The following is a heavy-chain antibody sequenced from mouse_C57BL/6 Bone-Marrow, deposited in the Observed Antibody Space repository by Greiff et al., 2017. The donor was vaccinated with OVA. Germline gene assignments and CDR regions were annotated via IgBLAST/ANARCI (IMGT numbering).Heavy chain of an antibody. D-gene: IGHD2-4*01. V-gene: IGHV3-6*01. CDR3: ASFDYDEVFAD. CDR2: ISYDGSN. J-gene: IGHJ3*01. Sequence: EVKLVESGPGLVKPSQSLSLTCSVTGYSITSGYFWNWIRQFPGNKLEWMGYISYDGSNNYNPSLKNRISITRDTSKNQFFLKLKSVTTEDTATYYCASFDYDEVFADWGQGTLVTVSA. CDR1: GYSITSGYF.